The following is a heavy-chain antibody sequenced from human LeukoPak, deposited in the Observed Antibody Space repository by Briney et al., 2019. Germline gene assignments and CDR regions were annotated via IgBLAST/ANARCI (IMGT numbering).Heavy chain of an antibody. D-gene: IGHD3-10*01. CDR1: GFTFSSYA. V-gene: IGHV3-30*04. Sequence: GGSLRLSCAASGFTFSSYAMHWVRQAPGKGLEWVAVISYDGSNKYYADSVKGRSTISRDNSKNTLYLQMNSLRAEDTAVYYCARGGVAADAFDIWGQGTMVTVSS. J-gene: IGHJ3*02. CDR2: ISYDGSNK. CDR3: ARGGVAADAFDI.